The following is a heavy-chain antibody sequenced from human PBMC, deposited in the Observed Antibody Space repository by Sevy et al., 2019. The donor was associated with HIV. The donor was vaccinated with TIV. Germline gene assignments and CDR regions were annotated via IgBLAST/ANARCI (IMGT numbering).Heavy chain of an antibody. D-gene: IGHD6-19*01. J-gene: IGHJ5*02. CDR3: AKGGQWLVRDWFDP. CDR1: GFTFSSYG. V-gene: IGHV3-30*18. Sequence: GGSLRLSCAASGFTFSSYGMHWVRQAPGKGLDWVTVISYDGSNKYYADSVKGRFTISRDNSKNTLYPQMNSLRVEDTAVYYCAKGGQWLVRDWFDPWGQGTLVTVSS. CDR2: ISYDGSNK.